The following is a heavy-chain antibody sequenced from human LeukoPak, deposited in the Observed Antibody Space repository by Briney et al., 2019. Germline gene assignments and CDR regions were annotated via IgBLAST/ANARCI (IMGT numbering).Heavy chain of an antibody. CDR1: GGSISSGGYY. V-gene: IGHV4-30-2*01. CDR3: ARRVYYGGVDY. J-gene: IGHJ4*02. Sequence: SETLSLTCTVSGGSISSGGYYWSWIRQPPGKGLEWIGYIYHSGSTYYNPSLKSRVTISVDRSKNQFSLKLSSVTAADTAVYYCARRVYYGGVDYWGQGTLVTVSS. CDR2: IYHSGST. D-gene: IGHD3-10*01.